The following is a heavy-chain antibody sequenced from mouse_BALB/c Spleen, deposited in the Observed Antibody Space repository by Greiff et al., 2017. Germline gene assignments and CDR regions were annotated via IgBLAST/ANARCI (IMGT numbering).Heavy chain of an antibody. V-gene: IGHV3-2*02. CDR3: ARSYGYDRAFAY. D-gene: IGHD2-2*01. Sequence: EVQLQESGPGLVKPSQSLSLTCTVTGYSITSDYAWNWIRQFPGNKLEWMGYISYSGSTSYNPSLKSRISITRDTSKNQFFLQLNSVTTEDTATYYCARSYGYDRAFAYWGQGTLVTVSA. CDR2: ISYSGST. CDR1: GYSITSDYA. J-gene: IGHJ3*01.